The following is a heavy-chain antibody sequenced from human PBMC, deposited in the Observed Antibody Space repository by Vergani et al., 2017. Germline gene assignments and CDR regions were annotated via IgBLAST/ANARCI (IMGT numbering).Heavy chain of an antibody. CDR3: ARDENYYGSGSPPLDY. CDR1: GYTFTGYY. CDR2: IIPIFGTT. J-gene: IGHJ4*02. V-gene: IGHV1-69*01. Sequence: QVQLVQSGAEVKKPGASVKVSCKASGYTFTGYYMHWVRQAPGQGLEWMGGIIPIFGTTNYAQKFQGRVTITADESTSTAYMELSSLRSEDTALYYCARDENYYGSGSPPLDYWGQGTLVTVSS. D-gene: IGHD3-10*01.